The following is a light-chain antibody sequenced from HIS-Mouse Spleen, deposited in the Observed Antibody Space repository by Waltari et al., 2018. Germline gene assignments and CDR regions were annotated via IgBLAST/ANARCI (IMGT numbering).Light chain of an antibody. V-gene: IGLV1-47*01. J-gene: IGLJ1*01. CDR3: AAWDDSLSGYV. Sequence: QSVLTQPPSASGTPGQRVTIPCSGSSSNIGSNYVYWYQQLPGPAPKLLIYRNNQRPSGGPDRFSGSKSGTSASLAISGLRSEDEADYYCAAWDDSLSGYVFGTGTKVTVL. CDR2: RNN. CDR1: SSNIGSNY.